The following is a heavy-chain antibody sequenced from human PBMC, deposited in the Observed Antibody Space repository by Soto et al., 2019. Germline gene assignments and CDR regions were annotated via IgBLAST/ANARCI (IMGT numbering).Heavy chain of an antibody. CDR2: INHSGNN. CDR3: ARGGSNDWQVAFDI. V-gene: IGHV4-34*01. Sequence: QMQLQQWGAGLLKPSETLSLTCVVSGGSFSTYYYNWIRQSPGKGLEWIGEINHSGNNNYSPSLKSRVTMSLDTSKNQFSLKLTSVTAADTAVYYCARGGSNDWQVAFDIWGQGTMVTVSS. CDR1: GGSFSTYY. J-gene: IGHJ3*02. D-gene: IGHD3-9*01.